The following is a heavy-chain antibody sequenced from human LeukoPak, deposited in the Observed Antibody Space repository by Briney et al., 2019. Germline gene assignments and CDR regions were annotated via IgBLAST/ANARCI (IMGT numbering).Heavy chain of an antibody. V-gene: IGHV4-59*01. Sequence: SETLSLTCTVSDGSIGSYFWSWVRQPPGKGLEWIGYVYYSGSTNYNPSLKSRVAISVDTSKIQFSLKLSSVIAADTAVYYCARGPSAYPYFDYWGQGTLVTVSS. CDR1: DGSIGSYF. CDR3: ARGPSAYPYFDY. CDR2: VYYSGST. J-gene: IGHJ4*02. D-gene: IGHD3-3*01.